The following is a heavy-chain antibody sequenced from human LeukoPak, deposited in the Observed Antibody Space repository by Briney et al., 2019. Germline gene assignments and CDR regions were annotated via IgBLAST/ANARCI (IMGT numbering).Heavy chain of an antibody. CDR1: GDSINSLEL. V-gene: IGHV4-4*02. J-gene: IGHJ4*02. Sequence: SGTLSLTCTVSGDSINSLELWSWVRQPPGKGLEWIGEMYLSGTTHSNPSVKSRVTISIDKSKNQFFLNLSSVTAADTAVYYCAGLVGRYSSGLYYYYFDYWGQGTLVTVSS. D-gene: IGHD3-22*01. CDR2: MYLSGTT. CDR3: AGLVGRYSSGLYYYYFDY.